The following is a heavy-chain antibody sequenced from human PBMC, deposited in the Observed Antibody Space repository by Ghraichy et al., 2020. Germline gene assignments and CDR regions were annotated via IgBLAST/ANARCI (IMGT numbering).Heavy chain of an antibody. CDR2: IPYDGSNK. D-gene: IGHD1-14*01. CDR1: GFTFSSYT. V-gene: IGHV3-30*04. Sequence: GGSLRLSCAASGFTFSSYTMHWVRQAPGKGLEWVALIPYDGSNKYYADSVKGRLTISRDNSKNTLYLQVNSLRAEDTAVYYCARSDEPFSPGYYMDVWGKGTTITVSS. CDR3: ARSDEPFSPGYYMDV. J-gene: IGHJ6*03.